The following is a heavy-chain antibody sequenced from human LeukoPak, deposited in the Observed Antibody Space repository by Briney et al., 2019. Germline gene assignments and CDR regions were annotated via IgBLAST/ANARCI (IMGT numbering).Heavy chain of an antibody. J-gene: IGHJ4*02. CDR2: ISYDGSNK. V-gene: IGHV3-30-3*01. D-gene: IGHD3-22*01. CDR1: GFTFSSYA. CDR3: ARVGGEYYYDSSGYYHY. Sequence: PGGPLRLSCAASGFTFSSYAMLWVRQAPGKGLEWVAVISYDGSNKYYADYVKGRFTISRDNSKNTLYLQMNSLRAEDTAVYYCARVGGEYYYDSSGYYHYWGQGTLVTVSS.